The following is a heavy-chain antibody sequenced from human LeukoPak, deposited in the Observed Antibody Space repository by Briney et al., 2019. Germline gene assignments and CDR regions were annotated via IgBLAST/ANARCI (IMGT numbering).Heavy chain of an antibody. D-gene: IGHD3-10*01. J-gene: IGHJ4*02. V-gene: IGHV4-34*01. CDR1: GESFSGYY. CDR2: VNQSGGT. Sequence: SETLSLTCAVYGESFSGYYWTWIRQLQGKGLEWIGEVNQSGGTKYNPSLKSRVTISVDTSKNQFSLNLTSVTAADTTVYYCARLHGHDYFEESLNFFDSWGQGILVTVSS. CDR3: ARLHGHDYFEESLNFFDS.